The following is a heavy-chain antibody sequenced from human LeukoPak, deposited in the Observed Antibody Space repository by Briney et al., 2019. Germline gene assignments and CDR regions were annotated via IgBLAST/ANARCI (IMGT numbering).Heavy chain of an antibody. Sequence: GGSLRLSCAASGFTFSSSGMTWVRQAPGKGLEWVSTITGSVVNTYYADSVKGRFTISRDNSKSMLYLQMNSLRAEDTAVYYCARDDYGGNDYWGQGTLVTVSS. CDR1: GFTFSSSG. D-gene: IGHD4-23*01. CDR2: ITGSVVNT. V-gene: IGHV3-23*01. CDR3: ARDDYGGNDY. J-gene: IGHJ4*02.